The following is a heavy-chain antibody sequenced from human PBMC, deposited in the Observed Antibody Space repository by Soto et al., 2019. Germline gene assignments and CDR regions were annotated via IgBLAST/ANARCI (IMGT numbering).Heavy chain of an antibody. CDR3: AKGEWSHCRGGSCYYFDY. Sequence: QGQLVQSGSELKKPGASVKVSCKASGYTFTGYAMHWVRQAPGHRLEWMGWINAGNGNTKYSQKFQGRFTITRDTSASTAYMELSSLRSEDTAVYYCAKGEWSHCRGGSCYYFDYWGQGTVVTVSS. J-gene: IGHJ4*02. CDR2: INAGNGNT. D-gene: IGHD2-15*01. CDR1: GYTFTGYA. V-gene: IGHV1-3*01.